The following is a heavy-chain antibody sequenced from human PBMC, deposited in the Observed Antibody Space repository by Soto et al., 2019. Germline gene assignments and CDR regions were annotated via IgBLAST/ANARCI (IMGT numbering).Heavy chain of an antibody. Sequence: GGSLRLSCAASGFTFSSYAMHWARQAPGKGLEWVAVISYDGSNKYYADSVKGRFTISRDNSKNTLYLQMNSLRAEDTAVYYCARGNPEYYFDYWGQGTLVTVSS. D-gene: IGHD4-4*01. CDR1: GFTFSSYA. J-gene: IGHJ4*02. CDR2: ISYDGSNK. V-gene: IGHV3-30-3*01. CDR3: ARGNPEYYFDY.